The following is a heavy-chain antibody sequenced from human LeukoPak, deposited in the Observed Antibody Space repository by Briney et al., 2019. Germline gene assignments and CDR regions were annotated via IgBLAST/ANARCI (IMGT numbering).Heavy chain of an antibody. CDR3: VRGVGVSRFNYLDS. V-gene: IGHV3-33*01. CDR1: GFTFSSFG. J-gene: IGHJ4*02. Sequence: PGGSLRLSCAASGFTFSSFGVHWVRQAPGKGLEWVAVIWYDASNKYYADSVKGRFTISRDNPKNTLYLQMNSLRDDDTAVYYCVRGVGVSRFNYLDSWGQGTLVIVSS. CDR2: IWYDASNK. D-gene: IGHD6-13*01.